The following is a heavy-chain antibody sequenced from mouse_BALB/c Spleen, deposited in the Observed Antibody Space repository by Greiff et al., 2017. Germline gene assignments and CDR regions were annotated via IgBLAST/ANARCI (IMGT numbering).Heavy chain of an antibody. J-gene: IGHJ2*01. CDR3: ARDRPLYDGYYGGVDY. D-gene: IGHD2-3*01. V-gene: IGHV2-9*02. Sequence: VQLQESGPGLVAPSQSLSITCTVSGFSLTSYGVHWVRQPPGKGLEWLGVIWAGGSTNYNSALMSRLSISKDNSKSQVFLKMNSLQTDDTAMYYCARDRPLYDGYYGGVDYWGQGTTLTVSS. CDR2: IWAGGST. CDR1: GFSLTSYG.